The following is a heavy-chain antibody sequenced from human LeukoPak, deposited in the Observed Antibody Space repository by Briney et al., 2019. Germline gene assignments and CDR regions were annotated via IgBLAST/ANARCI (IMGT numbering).Heavy chain of an antibody. Sequence: ASVKVSCKASGYTFTSYYMHWVRQAAGQGLEWMGIINPSGGITSYAQKFQGRVTMTRDTSTSKVYMELSSLRSEDTAVYYCARRAASSGSPFDYWGQGTLVAVSS. CDR2: INPSGGIT. V-gene: IGHV1-46*01. D-gene: IGHD6-19*01. CDR1: GYTFTSYY. J-gene: IGHJ4*02. CDR3: ARRAASSGSPFDY.